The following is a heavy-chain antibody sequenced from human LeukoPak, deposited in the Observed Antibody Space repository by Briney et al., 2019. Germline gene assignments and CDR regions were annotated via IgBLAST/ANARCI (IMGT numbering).Heavy chain of an antibody. Sequence: SETLSLTCAVYGGSFSGYYWSWIRQPPGKGLEWIGEINHSGSTNYNPSLKSRVTISVDTSKNQFSLKLSSVTAAETAVYYCARGLGLVGDYGGQGTLVTVSS. V-gene: IGHV4-34*01. CDR3: ARGLGLVGDY. J-gene: IGHJ4*02. CDR2: INHSGST. D-gene: IGHD1-26*01. CDR1: GGSFSGYY.